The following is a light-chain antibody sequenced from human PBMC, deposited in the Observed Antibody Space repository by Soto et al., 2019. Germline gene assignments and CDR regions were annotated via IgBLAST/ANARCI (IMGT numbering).Light chain of an antibody. CDR1: SSDVGGYNF. Sequence: QSALTQPPSASGSPGQSVTISCTGNSSDVGGYNFVSWYQQHPGKFPKPVIYEVTKRPSGVPDRFSGSKSGNTASLTVSGLLPDDEADYYCSSCGGRNNVLFGGGTKLTVL. CDR3: SSCGGRNNVL. V-gene: IGLV2-8*01. J-gene: IGLJ3*02. CDR2: EVT.